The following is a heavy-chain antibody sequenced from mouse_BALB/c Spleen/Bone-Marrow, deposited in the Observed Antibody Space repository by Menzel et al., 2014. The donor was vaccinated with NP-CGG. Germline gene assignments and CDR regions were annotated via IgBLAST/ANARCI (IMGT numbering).Heavy chain of an antibody. Sequence: DVKLVESGGGLVQPGGSLRLSCATSGFTFTDYFMSWVRQPPGKALEWLGFIRNKANGYTTEYSASVKGRFTIPRDNSQSILYLQLSTLRPEDSATYYCASSYALDSWGQGTPVTVSS. V-gene: IGHV7-3*02. CDR3: ASSYALDS. CDR2: IRNKANGYTT. J-gene: IGHJ4*01. CDR1: GFTFTDYF.